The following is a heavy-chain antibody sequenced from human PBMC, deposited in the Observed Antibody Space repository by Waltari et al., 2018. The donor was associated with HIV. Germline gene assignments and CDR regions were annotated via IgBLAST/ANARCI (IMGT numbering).Heavy chain of an antibody. D-gene: IGHD1-26*01. J-gene: IGHJ4*02. CDR2: IGIAGNT. CDR3: VRAGGSYYHFDY. Sequence: EVQLVESGGGLVQPGGSLRLSCAASEFTFGSHDMHWVRQTTGKGLEWVAGIGIAGNTNYADSVKGRFTISRENGKHSLYLQMTSLRAGDTAVYYCVRAGGSYYHFDYWGQGTLVTVSS. V-gene: IGHV3-13*01. CDR1: EFTFGSHD.